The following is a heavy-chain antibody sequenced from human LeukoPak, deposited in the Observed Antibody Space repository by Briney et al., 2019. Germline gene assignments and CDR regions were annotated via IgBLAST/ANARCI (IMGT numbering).Heavy chain of an antibody. J-gene: IGHJ6*02. CDR3: ARDHTEASSLNFRNYYYYGMDI. CDR1: GGSIRSGDYS. CDR2: IYYSGST. D-gene: IGHD5-18*01. Sequence: SETLSLTCTVSGGSIRSGDYSWNWIRQHPGKGLEWIGYIYYSGSTYYNPSLTSRVTMSVDTSKNQFSLKLSSVTAADTAIYYCARDHTEASSLNFRNYYYYGMDIWGQGTTVIVSS. V-gene: IGHV4-31*03.